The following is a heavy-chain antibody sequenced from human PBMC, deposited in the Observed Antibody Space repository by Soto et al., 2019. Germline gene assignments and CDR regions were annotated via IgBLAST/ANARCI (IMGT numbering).Heavy chain of an antibody. J-gene: IGHJ6*02. CDR1: GFTFSSYA. V-gene: IGHV3-30-3*01. Sequence: PGGSLRLSCAASGFTFSSYAMHWVRQAPGKGLEWVAVISYDGSNKYYADSVKGRFTISRDNSKNTLYLQMNSLRAEDTAVYYCARGSRGTYYYYGMDVWGQGTTVTVSS. D-gene: IGHD3-10*01. CDR2: ISYDGSNK. CDR3: ARGSRGTYYYYGMDV.